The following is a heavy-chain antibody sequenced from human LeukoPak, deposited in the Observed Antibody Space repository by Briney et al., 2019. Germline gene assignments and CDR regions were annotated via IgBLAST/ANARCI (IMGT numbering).Heavy chain of an antibody. D-gene: IGHD3-22*01. CDR1: GFTFSSYD. CDR3: AKDHYYDSSGYSEYFQH. J-gene: IGHJ1*01. V-gene: IGHV3-13*01. Sequence: GGSLRLSCAACGFTFSSYDMHWVRQATGKGLEWVSAIGTAGDTYYPGSVKGRFTISRDNSKNTLYLQMNSLRAEDTAVYYCAKDHYYDSSGYSEYFQHWGQGTLVTVSS. CDR2: IGTAGDT.